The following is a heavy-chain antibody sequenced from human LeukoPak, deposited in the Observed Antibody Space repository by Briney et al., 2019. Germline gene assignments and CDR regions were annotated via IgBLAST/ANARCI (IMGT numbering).Heavy chain of an antibody. V-gene: IGHV4-38-2*02. CDR3: ARLGVGFGESYYYYYYMDV. CDR1: GYSISSGYY. CDR2: IYLIGST. D-gene: IGHD3-10*01. Sequence: PSETLSLTCTVPGYSISSGYYWGWTRQPPGRGREWIGRIYLIGSTYYNPSLKSRVTISVDTSKNQFSLKLSSVTAADTAVYYCARLGVGFGESYYYYYYMDVWGKGTTVTVSS. J-gene: IGHJ6*03.